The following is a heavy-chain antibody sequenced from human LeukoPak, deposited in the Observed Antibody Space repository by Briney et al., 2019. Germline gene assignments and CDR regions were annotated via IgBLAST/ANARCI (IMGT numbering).Heavy chain of an antibody. CDR1: GFTFSNYA. V-gene: IGHV3-73*01. CDR2: IRSKANNYAT. J-gene: IGHJ4*02. CDR3: TGDNFDSSVKFDY. Sequence: PGGSLRLFCAASGFTFSNYAMSWVRQASGKGLEWVGRIRSKANNYATAYAASVKGRFTISRDDSKNTAYLQMNSLKTEDTAVYYCTGDNFDSSVKFDYWGQGTLVTVSS. D-gene: IGHD3-22*01.